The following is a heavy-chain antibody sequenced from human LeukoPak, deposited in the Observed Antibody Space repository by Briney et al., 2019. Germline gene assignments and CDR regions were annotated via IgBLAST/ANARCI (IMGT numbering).Heavy chain of an antibody. Sequence: GGSLRLSCAASGFTFSSYAMSWVRQAPGKGLEWVSAISGSGGSTYYADSVKGRFTISRDNSKNTLYLQMNSLRAEDTAVYYCATGRGYSGYASDYWGQGTLVTVSS. J-gene: IGHJ4*02. CDR3: ATGRGYSGYASDY. CDR1: GFTFSSYA. CDR2: ISGSGGST. D-gene: IGHD5-12*01. V-gene: IGHV3-23*01.